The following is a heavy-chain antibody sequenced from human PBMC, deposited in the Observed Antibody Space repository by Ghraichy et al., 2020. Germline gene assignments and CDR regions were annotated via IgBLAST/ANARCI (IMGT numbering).Heavy chain of an antibody. J-gene: IGHJ4*02. CDR3: ARDLSPDTATGKYYFDY. Sequence: GGSLRLSCAASGFTFSNCGMHWVRQAPGKGLEWVAVIWNDGTNKYYADSVKGRFTISRDNSKNTLYLQMNSLRAEDTAVYHCARDLSPDTATGKYYFDYWGQGTLVTVSS. V-gene: IGHV3-33*01. CDR1: GFTFSNCG. CDR2: IWNDGTNK. D-gene: IGHD5-18*01.